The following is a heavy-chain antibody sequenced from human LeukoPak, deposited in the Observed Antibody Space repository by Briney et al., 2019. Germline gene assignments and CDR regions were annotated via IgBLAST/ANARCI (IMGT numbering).Heavy chain of an antibody. CDR3: ARDRIVVLDY. CDR1: GGSISSGSYY. CDR2: IYTSGST. D-gene: IGHD1-26*01. J-gene: IGHJ4*02. V-gene: IGHV4-61*02. Sequence: SQTLSLTCTVSGGSISSGSYYWSWIRQPAGKGLEWIGRIYTSGSTNYNPSLKSRVTISVDTSKNQLSLKLSSVTAADTAVYYCARDRIVVLDYWGQGTLVTVSS.